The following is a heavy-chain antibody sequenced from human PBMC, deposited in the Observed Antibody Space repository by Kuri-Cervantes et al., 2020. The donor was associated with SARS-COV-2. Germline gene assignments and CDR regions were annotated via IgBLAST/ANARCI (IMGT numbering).Heavy chain of an antibody. J-gene: IGHJ4*02. CDR2: INAGNGNT. Sequence: ASVKVSCKASGYTFTSYAMHWVRQAPGQRLEWMGWINAGNGNTKYSQKFQGRVTITRDTSASTAYMELSSLRSEDTAVYYCARVPDYYDSSGYGLMEYHFDYWGQGTLVTVSS. CDR3: ARVPDYYDSSGYGLMEYHFDY. CDR1: GYTFTSYA. D-gene: IGHD3-22*01. V-gene: IGHV1-3*01.